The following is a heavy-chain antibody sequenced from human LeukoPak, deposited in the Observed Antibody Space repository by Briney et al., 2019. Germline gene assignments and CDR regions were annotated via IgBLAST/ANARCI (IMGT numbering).Heavy chain of an antibody. V-gene: IGHV1-69*01. CDR2: IIPIFGTA. J-gene: IGHJ6*02. CDR1: GGTFSSYA. D-gene: IGHD3-22*01. Sequence: SVKVSCKASGGTFSSYAISWVRQAPGQGLEWMGGIIPIFGTANYAQKFQGRVTITADESTSTAYMELSSLRSEDTAVYYCARDNHSGYYPYYYYGMDVWGQGTTVTVSS. CDR3: ARDNHSGYYPYYYYGMDV.